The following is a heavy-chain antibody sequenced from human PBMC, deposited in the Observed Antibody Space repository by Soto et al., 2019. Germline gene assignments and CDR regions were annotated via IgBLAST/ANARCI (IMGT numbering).Heavy chain of an antibody. V-gene: IGHV4-31*03. CDR2: IYYSGST. Sequence: QVQLQESGPGLVKPSQTLSLTCTVSGGSISSGGYYWCWIRKHPGKGLEWIGYIYYSGSTYYHPSLKSRVTLSVDTSKNQFSLKLSSVTAADTAVYYCARERGTFGGVSDPNWFDPWGQGTLVTVSS. CDR3: ARERGTFGGVSDPNWFDP. CDR1: GGSISSGGYY. J-gene: IGHJ5*02. D-gene: IGHD3-16*01.